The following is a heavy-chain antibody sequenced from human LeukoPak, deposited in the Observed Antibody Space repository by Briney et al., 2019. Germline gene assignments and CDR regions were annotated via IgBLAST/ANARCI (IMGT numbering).Heavy chain of an antibody. Sequence: GGSLRLSCAAPDSSFSSHGMHWVRQAPGRGLEWVAGISVNGDTFHIDSVRGRFTISRESAKNSLYLQVNSLRVEDTALYYCARNWGNLYFDLWGRGTLVTVSS. CDR1: DSSFSSHG. J-gene: IGHJ2*01. V-gene: IGHV3-13*01. D-gene: IGHD3-16*01. CDR2: ISVNGDT. CDR3: ARNWGNLYFDL.